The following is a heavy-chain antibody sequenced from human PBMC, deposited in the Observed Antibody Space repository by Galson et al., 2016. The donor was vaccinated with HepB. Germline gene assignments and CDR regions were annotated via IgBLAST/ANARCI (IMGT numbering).Heavy chain of an antibody. J-gene: IGHJ2*01. V-gene: IGHV2-5*02. CDR2: VYWDDDR. D-gene: IGHD2-2*01. Sequence: PALVKPTQTLTLTCTFSGFSLTTSKVGVGWIRQPPGKALEWLAVVYWDDDRLYSPSLKNRLTITKDASKNQVVLTVNDVDPADTATYYCARYFCDTTICYGRGWYVDLWGRGTLVTVSS. CDR1: GFSLTTSKVG. CDR3: ARYFCDTTICYGRGWYVDL.